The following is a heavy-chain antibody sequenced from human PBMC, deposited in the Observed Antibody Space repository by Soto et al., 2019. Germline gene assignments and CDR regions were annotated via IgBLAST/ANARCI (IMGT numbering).Heavy chain of an antibody. D-gene: IGHD6-13*01. CDR2: INSDGSST. CDR1: GFTFSSYW. V-gene: IGHV3-74*01. Sequence: EVQLVESGGGLVQPGGSLRLSCAASGFTFSSYWMHWVRQAPGKGLVWVSRINSDGSSTSYADSVKGRFTISRDNAKNKMYMQMNSMRDEDKAVYYCAREGYSNSWYVTYMDVWGKGTTVTVSS. J-gene: IGHJ6*03. CDR3: AREGYSNSWYVTYMDV.